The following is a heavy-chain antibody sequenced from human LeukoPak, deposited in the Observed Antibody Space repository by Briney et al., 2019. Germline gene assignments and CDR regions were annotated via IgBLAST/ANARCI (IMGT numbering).Heavy chain of an antibody. Sequence: GGSLRLSCAASGFSFSSYAMSWVRQAPGKGLEWVSAISGSGGSTYYADSEKGRFTISRDNSKNTLYLQMNSLRADDTAVYYCAKCGRGQQLALLIPVFDYWGQGTLVTVSS. CDR3: AKCGRGQQLALLIPVFDY. CDR2: ISGSGGST. J-gene: IGHJ4*02. V-gene: IGHV3-23*01. D-gene: IGHD6-13*01. CDR1: GFSFSSYA.